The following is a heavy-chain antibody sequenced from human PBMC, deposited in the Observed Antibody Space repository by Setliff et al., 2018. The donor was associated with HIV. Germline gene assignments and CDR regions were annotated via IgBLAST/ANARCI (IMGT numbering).Heavy chain of an antibody. CDR3: AREWGIEVPVFYY. J-gene: IGHJ4*02. Sequence: WASVKVSCKASGGTFTGYGISWVRQAPGQGLEWMGKIIPIYGISDYAQKFQGRLTITADESTSTAYMELSSLRSEDTAMYYCAREWGIEVPVFYYWGQGTLVTVSS. V-gene: IGHV1-69*13. CDR2: IIPIYGIS. CDR1: GGTFTGYG. D-gene: IGHD6-19*01.